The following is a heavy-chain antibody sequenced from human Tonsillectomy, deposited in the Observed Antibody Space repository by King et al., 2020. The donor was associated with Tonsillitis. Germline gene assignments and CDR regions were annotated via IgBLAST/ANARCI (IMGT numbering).Heavy chain of an antibody. Sequence: MQLQESGPGLVKPSETLSLTCTVSGGSINSYYWSWIRQPAGKGLEWIGRIYTSGSTNYNPSLKSRVTMSVDTSKNQFSLKLSSVTAADTAVYYCARGIVAATSIWYFDLWGRGTLVTVSS. CDR3: ARGIVAATSIWYFDL. CDR1: GGSINSYY. J-gene: IGHJ2*01. CDR2: IYTSGST. D-gene: IGHD1-26*01. V-gene: IGHV4-4*07.